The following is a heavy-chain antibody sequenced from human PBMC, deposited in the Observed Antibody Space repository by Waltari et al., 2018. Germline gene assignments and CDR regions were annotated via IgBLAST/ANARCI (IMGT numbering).Heavy chain of an antibody. CDR2: VIPILGPA. Sequence: QVQLVQSGAEVKKPGSSVKVSCKASGGTFSSYAISWVRRAPEQGLEWGGGVIPILGPANYAQRFQGRVTSTADKSTSTAYMELSSLRSEDTAVYYCARAGIVATMGYFDYWGQGTLVTVSS. D-gene: IGHD5-12*01. CDR3: ARAGIVATMGYFDY. J-gene: IGHJ4*02. V-gene: IGHV1-69*06. CDR1: GGTFSSYA.